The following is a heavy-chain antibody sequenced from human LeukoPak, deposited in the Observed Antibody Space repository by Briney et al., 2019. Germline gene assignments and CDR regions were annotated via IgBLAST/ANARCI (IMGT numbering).Heavy chain of an antibody. CDR1: GGTFSSYA. Sequence: GASVKVSCKASGGTFSSYAISWVRQAPGQGLEWMGGIIPIFGTANYAQKFQGRVTITTDESTSTAYMELSSLRSEDPAVYYCARHGWGADSSGQLGGFDYWGQGTLVTVSS. J-gene: IGHJ4*02. CDR2: IIPIFGTA. V-gene: IGHV1-69*05. CDR3: ARHGWGADSSGQLGGFDY. D-gene: IGHD3-22*01.